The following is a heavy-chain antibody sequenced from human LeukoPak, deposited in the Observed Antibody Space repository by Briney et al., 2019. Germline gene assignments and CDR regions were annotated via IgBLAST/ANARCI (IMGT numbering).Heavy chain of an antibody. V-gene: IGHV4-59*01. CDR2: IYYSGST. Sequence: PSETLSLTCTVSGGSISRYYWSWIRQPPGKGLEWIGYIYYSGSTNYNPSLKSRVTISVDTSKNQFSLKLSSVTAADTAVYYCARAAYSGSYHSDYWGQGTLVTVSS. CDR3: ARAAYSGSYHSDY. D-gene: IGHD1-26*01. J-gene: IGHJ4*02. CDR1: GGSISRYY.